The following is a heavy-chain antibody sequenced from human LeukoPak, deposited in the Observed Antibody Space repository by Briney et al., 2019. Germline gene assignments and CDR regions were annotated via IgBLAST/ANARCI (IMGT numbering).Heavy chain of an antibody. V-gene: IGHV3-33*01. CDR2: IWYDGSNK. D-gene: IGHD3-16*01. Sequence: GGSLRLSCAASGFTFSSYGMHWVRQAPGKGLEWVAVIWYDGSNKYYADSVKGRFTISRGNSKNTLDLQMSSLRAEDTAVYYCARDTRGARDNYFDYWGQGTLVTVSS. J-gene: IGHJ4*02. CDR1: GFTFSSYG. CDR3: ARDTRGARDNYFDY.